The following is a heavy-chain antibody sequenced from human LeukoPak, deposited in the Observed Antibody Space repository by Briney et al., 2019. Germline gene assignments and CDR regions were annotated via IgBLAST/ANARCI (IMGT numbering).Heavy chain of an antibody. D-gene: IGHD5-24*01. V-gene: IGHV3-11*01. Sequence: GGSLRLSCAASGFAFSDYYMSWIRQAPGKGLDWLSYISISGSDTFYADSVSGRFTISRDNAKNSLFLQMNSLRVEDTAAYYCARGNNTFEMATLALDHWGQGALVTVSS. CDR1: GFAFSDYY. CDR2: ISISGSDT. CDR3: ARGNNTFEMATLALDH. J-gene: IGHJ4*02.